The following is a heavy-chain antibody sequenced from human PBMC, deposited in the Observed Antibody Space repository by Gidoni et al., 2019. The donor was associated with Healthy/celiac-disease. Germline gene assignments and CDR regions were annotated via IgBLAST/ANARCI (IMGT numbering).Heavy chain of an antibody. CDR1: GFPFSSSR. CDR2: ISYDGSNK. CDR3: AKGLKRAGTGGVKMYYFDY. Sequence: QVQLVESGGGVVQPGRSLRLYCPAYGFPFSSSRMHWVRQAPGKGLEWVAVISYDGSNKYYADSVKGRFTISRDNSKNTLYLQMNSLRAEDTAVYYCAKGLKRAGTGGVKMYYFDYWGQGTLVTVSS. V-gene: IGHV3-30*18. J-gene: IGHJ4*02. D-gene: IGHD6-19*01.